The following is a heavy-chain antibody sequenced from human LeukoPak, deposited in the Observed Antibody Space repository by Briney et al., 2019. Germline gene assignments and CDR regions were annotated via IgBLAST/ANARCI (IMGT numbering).Heavy chain of an antibody. CDR3: ARDSSSWYGEGYFQH. CDR2: INPNSGGT. CDR1: GYTFTGYY. D-gene: IGHD6-13*01. V-gene: IGHV1-2*02. Sequence: ASVKVSCKASGYTFTGYYMHWVRQAPGQGLEWMGWINPNSGGTNYAQKFQGRVTMTRDTSISTAYMELSRLRSDDTAVYYCARDSSSWYGEGYFQHWGQGTLVTVSS. J-gene: IGHJ1*01.